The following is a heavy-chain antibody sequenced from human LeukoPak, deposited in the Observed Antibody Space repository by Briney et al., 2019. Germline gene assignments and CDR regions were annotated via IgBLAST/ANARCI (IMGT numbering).Heavy chain of an antibody. Sequence: SETLSLTCAVYGGSFSGYYWSWIRQPPGKGLEWIGEINHSGGTNYNPSLKSRVTISVDTSKNQFSLKLSSVTAADTAVYYCARGGYSGSKLGYWGQGTLVTVSS. CDR1: GGSFSGYY. CDR2: INHSGGT. V-gene: IGHV4-34*01. D-gene: IGHD1-26*01. J-gene: IGHJ4*02. CDR3: ARGGYSGSKLGY.